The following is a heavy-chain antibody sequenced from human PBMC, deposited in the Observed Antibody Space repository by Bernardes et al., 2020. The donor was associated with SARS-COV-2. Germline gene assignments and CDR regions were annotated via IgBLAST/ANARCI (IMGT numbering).Heavy chain of an antibody. J-gene: IGHJ4*02. CDR1: GFTFRTYW. Sequence: GGSLRLSCAASGFTFRTYWMSWVRQAPGKGLEWVANIKQDGSEKYYADSVKGRFTISRDSARNSLDLQMNSLRAEDTAVYYCARLSGSSWYFDYWGQGTLVTVSS. D-gene: IGHD6-13*01. V-gene: IGHV3-7*01. CDR2: IKQDGSEK. CDR3: ARLSGSSWYFDY.